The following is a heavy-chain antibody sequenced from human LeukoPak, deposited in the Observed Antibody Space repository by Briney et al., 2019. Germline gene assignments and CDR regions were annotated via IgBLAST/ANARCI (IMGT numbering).Heavy chain of an antibody. CDR3: ARACGGDCYAFDI. J-gene: IGHJ3*02. V-gene: IGHV4-30-2*01. CDR2: IYHSGST. Sequence: PSQTPSLTCAVSGGSISSGGYSWSWIRQPPGKGLEWIGYIYHSGSTYYNPSLKSRVTISVDRSKNQFSLKLSSVTAADTAVYYCARACGGDCYAFDIWGQGTMVTVSS. D-gene: IGHD2-21*02. CDR1: GGSISSGGYS.